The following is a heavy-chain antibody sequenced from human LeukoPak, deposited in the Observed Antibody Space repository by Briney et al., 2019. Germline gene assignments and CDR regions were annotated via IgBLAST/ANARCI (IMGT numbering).Heavy chain of an antibody. CDR1: GSSFSGYV. J-gene: IGHJ3*02. Sequence: GGSLRLSCAASGSSFSGYVMHWVRQAPGKGLEWVAFIRHDNSDKFYADSVKGRFTISSDKSKNTLYLQMNSLRPEDTAVYYCAREGVDAFDIWGQGTMVTVSS. CDR3: AREGVDAFDI. V-gene: IGHV3-30*02. CDR2: IRHDNSDK.